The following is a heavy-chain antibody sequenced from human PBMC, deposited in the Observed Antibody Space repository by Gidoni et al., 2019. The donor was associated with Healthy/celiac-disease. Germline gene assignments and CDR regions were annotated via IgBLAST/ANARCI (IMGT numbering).Heavy chain of an antibody. J-gene: IGHJ5*02. D-gene: IGHD1-1*01. V-gene: IGHV4-34*01. CDR3: ARGKRPRGARLPNNWFDP. CDR2: INHSGST. Sequence: FHLHHWAAGLLKLSGTLSPTCAVYGGPSSGSSWSWIRQPPGKGLEWIGEINHSGSTNYNPSLKSRVTISVDTSKNQFSLKLSSVTAADTAVYYCARGKRPRGARLPNNWFDPWGQGTLVTVSS. CDR1: GGPSSGSS.